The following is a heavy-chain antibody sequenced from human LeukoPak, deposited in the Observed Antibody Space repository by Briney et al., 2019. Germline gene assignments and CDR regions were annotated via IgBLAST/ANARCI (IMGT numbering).Heavy chain of an antibody. V-gene: IGHV4-38-2*02. J-gene: IGHJ3*02. CDR3: ARGGWKAFDI. D-gene: IGHD6-19*01. CDR1: GYSISSGYY. Sequence: SETLSLTCTVSGYSISSGYYWGWIRQPPGKGLEWIGSIYHSGSTYYNPSLKSRVTTSVDTSKNQFSLKLSSVTAADTAVYYCARGGWKAFDIWGQGTMVTVSS. CDR2: IYHSGST.